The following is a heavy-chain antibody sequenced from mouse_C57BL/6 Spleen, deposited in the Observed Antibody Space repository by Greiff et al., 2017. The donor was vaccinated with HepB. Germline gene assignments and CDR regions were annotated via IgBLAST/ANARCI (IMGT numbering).Heavy chain of an antibody. CDR2: IRLKSDNYAT. Sequence: EVKLQESGGGLVQPGGSMKLSCVASGFTFSNYWMNWVRQSPEKGLEWVAQIRLKSDNYATHYAESVKGRFTISRDDSKSSVYLQMNNLRAEDTGIYYCAYYGSSLYWYFDFWGTGTTVTVSS. V-gene: IGHV6-3*01. D-gene: IGHD1-1*01. CDR1: GFTFSNYW. J-gene: IGHJ1*03. CDR3: AYYGSSLYWYFDF.